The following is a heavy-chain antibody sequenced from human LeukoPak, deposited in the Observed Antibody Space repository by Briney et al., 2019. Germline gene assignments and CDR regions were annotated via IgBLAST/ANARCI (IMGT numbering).Heavy chain of an antibody. D-gene: IGHD3-3*01. CDR3: AKDSRITIFGVIDY. Sequence: SVGSLRLSCAASGLPFDASAMNWVGQAPAKGLAWGSGISWNSGSIGYADSVKGRFTISRDNAKKSLYLQMNSLRAEDTALYYCAKDSRITIFGVIDYWGQGTLVTVSS. J-gene: IGHJ4*02. CDR1: GLPFDASA. CDR2: ISWNSGSI. V-gene: IGHV3-9*01.